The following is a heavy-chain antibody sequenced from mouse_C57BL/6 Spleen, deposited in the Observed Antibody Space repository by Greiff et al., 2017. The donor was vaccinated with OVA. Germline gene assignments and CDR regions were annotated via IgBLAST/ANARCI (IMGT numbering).Heavy chain of an antibody. CDR1: GFTFSDYG. Sequence: EVQLQESGGGLVKPGGSLKLSCAASGFTFSDYGMHWVRQAPEKGLEWVAYISSGSSTIYYADTVKGRFTISRDNAKNTLFLQMTSLRSEDTAVYYCAKTAQAPFDYWGQGTTLTVSS. CDR2: ISSGSSTI. CDR3: AKTAQAPFDY. V-gene: IGHV5-17*01. D-gene: IGHD3-2*02. J-gene: IGHJ2*01.